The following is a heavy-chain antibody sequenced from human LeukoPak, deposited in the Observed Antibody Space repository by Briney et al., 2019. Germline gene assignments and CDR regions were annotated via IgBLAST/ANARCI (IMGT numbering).Heavy chain of an antibody. CDR2: INPAGSET. D-gene: IGHD2-15*01. CDR3: ARFGYVAAVDV. CDR1: GFSFSAYW. V-gene: IGHV3-7*01. Sequence: PGGSLRLSCAASGFSFSAYWMTWVRQAPGTGLEWVANINPAGSETYYVDPVKGRFSISRDKAKNLVYLQMNSLRAEDTAVYHCARFGYVAAVDVWGQGTPVTVSS. J-gene: IGHJ4*02.